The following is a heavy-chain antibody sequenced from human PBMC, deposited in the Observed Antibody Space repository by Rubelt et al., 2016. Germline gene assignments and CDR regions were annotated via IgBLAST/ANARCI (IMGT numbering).Heavy chain of an antibody. CDR3: AKRRYSSAWLPDS. V-gene: IGHV4-39*02. D-gene: IGHD6-19*01. J-gene: IGHJ4*02. CDR2: IYYSGST. CDR1: GGSISSSTYY. Sequence: QLQLQESGPGVVKPSETLSLTCTVSGGSISSSTYYWGWIRQPPGKGLEWIGSIYYSGSTYYNPSLKSRVTISLDTSKNHFSLNVGSVTAADTAVYYCAKRRYSSAWLPDSWGQGTLVTVSS.